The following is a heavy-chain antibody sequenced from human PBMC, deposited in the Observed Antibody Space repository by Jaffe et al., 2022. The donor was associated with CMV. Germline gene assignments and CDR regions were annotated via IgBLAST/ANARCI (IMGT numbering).Heavy chain of an antibody. D-gene: IGHD2-2*01. V-gene: IGHV3-30*18. CDR3: AKLPPRRDQLLP. J-gene: IGHJ4*02. Sequence: QVQLVESGGGVVQPGRSLRLSCAASGFTFSSYGMHWVRQAPGKGLEWVAVISYDGSNKYYADSVKGRFTISRDNSKNTLYLQMNSLRAEDTAVYYCAKLPPRRDQLLPWGQGTLVTVSS. CDR2: ISYDGSNK. CDR1: GFTFSSYG.